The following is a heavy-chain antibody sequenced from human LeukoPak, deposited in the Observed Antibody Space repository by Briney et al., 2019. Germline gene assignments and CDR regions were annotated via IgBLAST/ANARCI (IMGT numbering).Heavy chain of an antibody. D-gene: IGHD2-15*01. J-gene: IGHJ3*02. CDR2: INGNSGGT. CDR1: GYTFTGYY. Sequence: ASVKVSCKASGYTFTGYYMHWVRQAPGQGLEWMGWINGNSGGTNYAQKFQGRVTMTRDTSISTAYMEVSRVTSDDTAMYYCARVRDNAFDIWGQGTMVTVSS. V-gene: IGHV1-2*02. CDR3: ARVRDNAFDI.